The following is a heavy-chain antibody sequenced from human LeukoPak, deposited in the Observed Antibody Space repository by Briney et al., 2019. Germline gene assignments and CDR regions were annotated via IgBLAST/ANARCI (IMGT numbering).Heavy chain of an antibody. CDR2: INHSGST. V-gene: IGHV4-34*01. D-gene: IGHD1-14*01. Sequence: PSETLSLICGVYGGSFSGYYWSWMRQPPGKGLEWIGEINHSGSTNYNPSLKSRVNISVDTSKNQFSLKLSSVTAADTAVYYCARGIQEPEPNSSSPYDYWGQGTLVTVSS. CDR1: GGSFSGYY. J-gene: IGHJ4*02. CDR3: ARGIQEPEPNSSSPYDY.